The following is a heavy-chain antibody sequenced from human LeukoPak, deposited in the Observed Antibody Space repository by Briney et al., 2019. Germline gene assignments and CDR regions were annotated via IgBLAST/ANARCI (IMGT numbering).Heavy chain of an antibody. CDR3: ARERGEDIVVVPAASGSLDI. CDR2: IYYSGST. Sequence: SETLSLTCTVSGGSISSYYWSWIRQPPGKGLEWIGYIYYSGSTNYNPSLKSRVTISVDTSKNQFSLKLSSVTAADTAVYYCARERGEDIVVVPAASGSLDIWGQGTMVTVSS. J-gene: IGHJ3*02. CDR1: GGSISSYY. D-gene: IGHD2-2*01. V-gene: IGHV4-59*12.